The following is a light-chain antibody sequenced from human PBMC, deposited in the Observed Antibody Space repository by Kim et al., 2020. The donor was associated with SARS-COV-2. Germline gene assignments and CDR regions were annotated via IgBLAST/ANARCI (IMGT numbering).Light chain of an antibody. V-gene: IGKV3-15*01. Sequence: SPGERATLSCRASQSVSNKLAWYQQKPGQAPRLLIYGASTRATGIPARFSGSGSGTEFTHTISSLQSEDFAVYYCQQYNNWPPYTFGQGTKVEIK. CDR1: QSVSNK. J-gene: IGKJ2*01. CDR3: QQYNNWPPYT. CDR2: GAS.